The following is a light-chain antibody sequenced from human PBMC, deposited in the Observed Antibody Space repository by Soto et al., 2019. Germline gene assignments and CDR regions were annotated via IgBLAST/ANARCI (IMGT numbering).Light chain of an antibody. CDR2: AAS. J-gene: IGKJ2*01. CDR1: QSITGY. V-gene: IGKV1-39*01. CDR3: QQSLGIPYT. Sequence: DIQMTQSPSSLSASVGDSVTITCRASQSITGYLNWYQQKPGKAPKLLIYAASSLQSGVPSRFSGSGSGTDFTLTISSLQRDDFATYFCQQSLGIPYTFGQGTRLETK.